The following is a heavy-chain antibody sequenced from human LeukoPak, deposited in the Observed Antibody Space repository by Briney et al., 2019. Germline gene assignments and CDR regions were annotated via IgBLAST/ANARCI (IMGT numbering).Heavy chain of an antibody. Sequence: PSETLSLTCAISGGSISSSNWWTWVRQPPGKGLEWVGEIYLRGNTNYNPSLESRVSISVDESKTQLSLRLESVTAADTAVYYCARGTITTVTDSWGPGTLVTVSS. CDR3: ARGTITTVTDS. D-gene: IGHD4-17*01. CDR2: IYLRGNT. J-gene: IGHJ4*02. V-gene: IGHV4-4*02. CDR1: GGSISSSNW.